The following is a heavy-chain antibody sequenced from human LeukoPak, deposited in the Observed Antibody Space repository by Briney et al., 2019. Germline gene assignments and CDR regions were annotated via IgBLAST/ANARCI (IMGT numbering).Heavy chain of an antibody. J-gene: IGHJ4*02. CDR2: ISYDGSNK. CDR3: ARGKVSHPEY. D-gene: IGHD2-8*01. Sequence: GGSLRLSCAASGFTFSSYAMHWVRQAPGKGLEWVAVISYDGSNKYYADSVKGRFTISRDNSKNTLYLQMNSLRAEDTAAYYCARGKVSHPEYWGQGTLVTVSS. V-gene: IGHV3-30-3*01. CDR1: GFTFSSYA.